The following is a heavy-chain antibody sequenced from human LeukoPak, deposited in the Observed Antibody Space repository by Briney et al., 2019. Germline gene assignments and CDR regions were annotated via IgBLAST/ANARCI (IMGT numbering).Heavy chain of an antibody. V-gene: IGHV3-21*01. CDR2: ISSSSSYI. CDR3: ARVAGLNDY. Sequence: GGSLRLSCVGSGFTFNTYWMNWVRQAPGKGLEWVSSISSSSSYIYYADSVKGRFTISRDNAKNSLYLQMNSLRAEDTAVYYCARVAGLNDYWGQGTLVTVSS. J-gene: IGHJ4*02. D-gene: IGHD3-10*01. CDR1: GFTFNTYW.